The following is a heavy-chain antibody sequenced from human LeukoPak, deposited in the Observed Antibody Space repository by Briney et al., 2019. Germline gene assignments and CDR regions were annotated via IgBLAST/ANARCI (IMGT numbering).Heavy chain of an antibody. CDR3: ARQPRRDFSSDWDYHFDF. V-gene: IGHV4-59*08. D-gene: IGHD6-19*01. CDR1: GGSISSYY. Sequence: SETLSLTCSVSGGSISSYYWNWIRQPPGKGLEWIGYIYNSGSTDYNPSLKSRVTISVDTSKNQFSLKLSSLTAADTAVYYCARQPRRDFSSDWDYHFDFWGPGTLVTVSS. CDR2: IYNSGST. J-gene: IGHJ4*02.